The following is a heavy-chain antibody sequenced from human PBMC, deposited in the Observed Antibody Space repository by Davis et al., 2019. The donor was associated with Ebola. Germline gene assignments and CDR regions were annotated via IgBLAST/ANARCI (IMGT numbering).Heavy chain of an antibody. CDR1: GFTFSSYA. J-gene: IGHJ6*02. Sequence: GGSLRLSCAASGFTFSSYAMHWVRQAPGKGLEWVAVISYDGSNKYYADSVKGRFTISRDNSKNTLYLQMNSLRAEDTATYYCARDILGLYGMDVWGQGTTVTVSS. CDR2: ISYDGSNK. V-gene: IGHV3-30-3*01. CDR3: ARDILGLYGMDV.